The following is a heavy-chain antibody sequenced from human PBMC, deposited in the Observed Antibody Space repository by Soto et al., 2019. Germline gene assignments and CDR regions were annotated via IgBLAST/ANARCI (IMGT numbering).Heavy chain of an antibody. V-gene: IGHV3-23*01. CDR2: ISGSGGST. CDR3: AKDRRGYSYGYFDY. D-gene: IGHD5-18*01. Sequence: GGSLRLSCAASGFTFSSYAMSWVRQAPGKGLEWVSAISGSGGSTYYADSVKGRFTISRDNSKNTLYLQMNSLRAAVTAVYYCAKDRRGYSYGYFDYWGQGTLVTVSS. J-gene: IGHJ4*02. CDR1: GFTFSSYA.